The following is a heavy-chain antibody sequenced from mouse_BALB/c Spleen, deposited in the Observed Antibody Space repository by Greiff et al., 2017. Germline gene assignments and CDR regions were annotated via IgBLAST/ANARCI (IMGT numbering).Heavy chain of an antibody. J-gene: IGHJ2*01. D-gene: IGHD1-1*01. Sequence: VQLQQSGAELVRPGALVKLSCKASGFNIKDYYMHWVKQRPEQGLEWIGWIDPENGNTIYDPKFQGKASITADTSSTTAYLQLSSLTSEDTAVYYCAFRYSGSSPHYFDYWGQGTTLTVSS. CDR1: GFNIKDYY. V-gene: IGHV14-1*02. CDR3: AFRYSGSSPHYFDY. CDR2: IDPENGNT.